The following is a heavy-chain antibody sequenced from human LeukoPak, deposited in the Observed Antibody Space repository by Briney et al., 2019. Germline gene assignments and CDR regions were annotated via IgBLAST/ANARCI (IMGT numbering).Heavy chain of an antibody. D-gene: IGHD2-2*01. CDR1: GYTLTSFY. CDR3: ARGGYPSSFDF. V-gene: IGHV1-46*01. Sequence: ASVKVSCKASGYTLTSFYMHWLRQAPGQGPEWMGKLNPSGGSASHAQKFQGRLTMTRNTSTRTVYMELSSLRSEDTAVYYCARGGYPSSFDFWGQGTLVTVSS. J-gene: IGHJ4*02. CDR2: LNPSGGSA.